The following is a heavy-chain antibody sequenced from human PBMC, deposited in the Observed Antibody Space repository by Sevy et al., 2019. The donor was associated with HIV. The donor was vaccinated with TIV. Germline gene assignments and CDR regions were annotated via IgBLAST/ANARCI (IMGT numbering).Heavy chain of an antibody. CDR1: GYSFANNW. J-gene: IGHJ4*02. CDR3: ARLPVAAAGLYYFDF. D-gene: IGHD6-13*01. CDR2: IYPGDSET. V-gene: IGHV5-51*01. Sequence: GESLKISCKGSGYSFANNWIGWVRRMPGKGLEWMGIIYPGDSETTYSPSFQGRVTISVDKSITTAYLQWSSLKASDTAMYYCARLPVAAAGLYYFDFWGQGTLVTVSS.